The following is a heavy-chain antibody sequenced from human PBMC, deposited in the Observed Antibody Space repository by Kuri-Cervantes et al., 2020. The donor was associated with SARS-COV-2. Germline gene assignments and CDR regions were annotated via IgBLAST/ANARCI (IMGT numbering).Heavy chain of an antibody. Sequence: ASVKVSCKVSGYNLTELSMHWVRQAPGKGLEWMGGFDPEDGETIYAQKFQGRVTMTEDTSTDTAYMDLSRLRSDDTAVYYCAVGVVRNWCDPWGQGTLVTVSS. CDR1: GYNLTELS. D-gene: IGHD3-3*01. CDR2: FDPEDGET. CDR3: AVGVVRNWCDP. J-gene: IGHJ5*02. V-gene: IGHV1-24*01.